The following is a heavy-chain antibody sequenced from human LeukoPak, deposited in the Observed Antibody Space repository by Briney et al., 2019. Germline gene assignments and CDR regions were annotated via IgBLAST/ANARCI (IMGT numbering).Heavy chain of an antibody. Sequence: GGSLRLSCAASGFIFSSYWMHWVRHAPGKGLAWVSRINTDGSSTSYADSVKGRFTISRDNAKNSLYLQMNSLRAEDTAMYYCARGSSGYSYVFTYWGQGALVTVSS. V-gene: IGHV3-74*01. CDR2: INTDGSST. D-gene: IGHD5-18*01. CDR3: ARGSSGYSYVFTY. J-gene: IGHJ4*02. CDR1: GFIFSSYW.